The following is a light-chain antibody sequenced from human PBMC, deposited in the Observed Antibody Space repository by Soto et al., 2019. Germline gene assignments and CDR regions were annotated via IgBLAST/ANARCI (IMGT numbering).Light chain of an antibody. Sequence: EIVLTQSPGTLSLSPRERATLSCRASQSVSNSYLAWYQQKPGQPPRLLIYDASSRATGIPDRFSGSGSGTDFNLTISRLEPEDFAVYYCQQYGRSPGLFTFGPGTKVDIK. CDR3: QQYGRSPGLFT. CDR2: DAS. V-gene: IGKV3-20*01. CDR1: QSVSNSY. J-gene: IGKJ3*01.